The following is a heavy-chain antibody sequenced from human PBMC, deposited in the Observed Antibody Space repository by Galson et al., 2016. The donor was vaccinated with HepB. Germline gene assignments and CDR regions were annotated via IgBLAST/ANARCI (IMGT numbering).Heavy chain of an antibody. CDR1: EFTFNIYS. CDR2: IRDSTTI. CDR3: VRDYNFAFDI. V-gene: IGHV3-48*02. J-gene: IGHJ3*02. Sequence: SLRLSCAASEFTFNIYSMNWVRQAPGKGLEWVSYIRDSTTIYYADSVKGRFTISRDDAKSSLYLQMNSLRDEDTAVYYCVRDYNFAFDIWGQGTMVTVSS. D-gene: IGHD5-24*01.